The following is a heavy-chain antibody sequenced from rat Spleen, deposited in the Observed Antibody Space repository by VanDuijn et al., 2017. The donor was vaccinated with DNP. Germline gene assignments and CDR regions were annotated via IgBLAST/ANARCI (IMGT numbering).Heavy chain of an antibody. Sequence: EVQLVESGVGLVQPGRSLKLSCAASGFTFSDYHMVWVRQAPKKGLEWVANIVYDGSRTYYRDSVKGRFTISRDNAKRILYLEMESLRSEDTATYYCATSPYFGYNYFDYWGQGVMVTVSS. J-gene: IGHJ2*01. CDR1: GFTFSDYH. D-gene: IGHD1-6*01. CDR3: ATSPYFGYNYFDY. CDR2: IVYDGSRT. V-gene: IGHV5S10*01.